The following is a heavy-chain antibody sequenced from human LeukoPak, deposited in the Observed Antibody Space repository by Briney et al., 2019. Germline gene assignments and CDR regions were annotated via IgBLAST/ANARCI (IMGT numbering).Heavy chain of an antibody. D-gene: IGHD6-19*01. CDR2: IYSGGNT. J-gene: IGHJ6*02. CDR3: ARDSSGWYHGMDV. Sequence: GGSLRLSCAASGFTVSSNHMSWVRQGPGKGLEWVSIIYSGGNTYYADSVKGRFTISRDNAKNSLYLQMNSLRADDTAVYYCARDSSGWYHGMDVWGQGTTVTVSS. V-gene: IGHV3-53*01. CDR1: GFTVSSNH.